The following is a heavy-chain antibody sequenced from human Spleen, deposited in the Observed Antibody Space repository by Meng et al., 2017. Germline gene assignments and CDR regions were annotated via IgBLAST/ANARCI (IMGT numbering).Heavy chain of an antibody. D-gene: IGHD3-10*01. CDR2: IYYSGST. Sequence: SETLSLTCTVSGYSISSGYYWGWIRQPPGKGLEWIGYIYYSGSTNYNPSLKSRVTISVDTSKNQFSLKLSSVTAADTAVYYCARAPVLRTMVRGDDMDVWGQGTTVTVSS. CDR3: ARAPVLRTMVRGDDMDV. J-gene: IGHJ6*02. CDR1: GYSISSGYY. V-gene: IGHV4-38-2*02.